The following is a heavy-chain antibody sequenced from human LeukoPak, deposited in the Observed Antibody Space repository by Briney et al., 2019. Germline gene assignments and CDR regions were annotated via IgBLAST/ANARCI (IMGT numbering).Heavy chain of an antibody. CDR1: GYTFTSYY. V-gene: IGHV1-46*01. D-gene: IGHD2-2*01. Sequence: GASVKVSCKASGYTFTSYYMHWVRQAPGQGLEWMGIINPSGGSTSYAQKFQGRVTMTRGTSTSTVYMELSSLRSEDTAVYYCARSIVVVPAAMLGYYFDYWGQGTLVTVSS. J-gene: IGHJ4*02. CDR2: INPSGGST. CDR3: ARSIVVVPAAMLGYYFDY.